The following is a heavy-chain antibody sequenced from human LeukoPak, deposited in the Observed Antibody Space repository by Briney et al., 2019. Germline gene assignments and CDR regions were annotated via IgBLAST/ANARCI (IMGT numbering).Heavy chain of an antibody. V-gene: IGHV4-34*01. Sequence: SETLSLTCAVYGGSFSGYYWSWIRQPPGKGLEWIGEINHSGSTNYNPSLKSRVTISVDTSKNQFSLKLSSVTAADTAVYYCARHLYCSSTSCYLGISFYYYYGMDVWGQGTTVTVSS. CDR3: ARHLYCSSTSCYLGISFYYYYGMDV. CDR2: INHSGST. J-gene: IGHJ6*02. CDR1: GGSFSGYY. D-gene: IGHD2-2*01.